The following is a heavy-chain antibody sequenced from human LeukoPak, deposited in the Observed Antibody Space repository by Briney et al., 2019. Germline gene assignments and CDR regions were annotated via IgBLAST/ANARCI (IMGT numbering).Heavy chain of an antibody. D-gene: IGHD3-16*01. CDR2: TSGDGGTT. V-gene: IGHV3-64*01. Sequence: GGYLRLSCAASGFNLRSFAIHWVRQAPGKGLEYVSATSGDGGTTFCASSLQGRCTISRDNSNQMVYLQLGGLKIEDMGLYYCARGDTRLGGAFDVWGQGTMVTVSP. J-gene: IGHJ3*01. CDR3: ARGDTRLGGAFDV. CDR1: GFNLRSFA.